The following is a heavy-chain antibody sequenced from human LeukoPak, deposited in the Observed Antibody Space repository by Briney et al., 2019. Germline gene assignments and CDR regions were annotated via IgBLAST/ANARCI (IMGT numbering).Heavy chain of an antibody. Sequence: ASVRLSCKTSAYTFTSYEINWVRQATGQGIGWMCFMNPNSGNTGYAQKFQGRVTMTRDTSINTAYMELSSLRSEDTAVYYCARGHGPGGTRWPNLDFWGQGTLITVSS. CDR3: ARGHGPGGTRWPNLDF. CDR1: AYTFTSYE. V-gene: IGHV1-8*01. D-gene: IGHD2-15*01. J-gene: IGHJ4*02. CDR2: MNPNSGNT.